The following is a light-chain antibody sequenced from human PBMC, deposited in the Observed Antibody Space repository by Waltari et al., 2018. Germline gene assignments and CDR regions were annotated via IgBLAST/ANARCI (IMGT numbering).Light chain of an antibody. CDR3: QQYNNWPPYT. CDR2: GAS. CDR1: QSVSSN. V-gene: IGKV3-15*01. J-gene: IGKJ2*01. Sequence: EIVMTQSPATLSVSPGERATLSCRASQSVSSNLAWYQQKPAQAPRLLIYGASTRATGIPARFSGSGSGTEFTFTISSLQSEDFAVYYCQQYNNWPPYTFGQGTKLEIK.